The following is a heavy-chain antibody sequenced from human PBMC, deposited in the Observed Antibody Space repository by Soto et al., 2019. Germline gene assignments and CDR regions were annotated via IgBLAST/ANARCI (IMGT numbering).Heavy chain of an antibody. J-gene: IGHJ4*02. CDR3: ARRGSGSYYDY. Sequence: EVQLLESGGGLVQPGGSLRLSCAASGFTFSNYAMNWVRQAPVKGLEWVSVISGSGDSTYHADSVKGRFTISRDNSKNTLYLQLTSLRDEDTAVYYCARRGSGSYYDYWGQGTLVTVSS. CDR2: ISGSGDST. D-gene: IGHD1-26*01. CDR1: GFTFSNYA. V-gene: IGHV3-23*01.